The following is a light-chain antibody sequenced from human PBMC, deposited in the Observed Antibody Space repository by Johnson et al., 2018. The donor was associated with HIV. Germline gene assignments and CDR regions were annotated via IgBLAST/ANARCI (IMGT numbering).Light chain of an antibody. J-gene: IGLJ1*01. CDR3: GAWDSSLGAHYV. CDR2: DND. Sequence: QLVLTQPPSVSAAPGQKVTISCSGSYSNIGNNYVSWYQQVPGTAPKLLIYDNDKRPSGIPDRFSASKSGTSATLGITGLQTGDEADYYCGAWDSSLGAHYVFGTVTRVTVL. V-gene: IGLV1-51*01. CDR1: YSNIGNNY.